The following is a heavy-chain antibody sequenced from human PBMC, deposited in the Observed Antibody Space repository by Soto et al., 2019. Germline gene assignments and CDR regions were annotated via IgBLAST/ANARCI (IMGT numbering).Heavy chain of an antibody. D-gene: IGHD2-8*01. V-gene: IGHV4-34*01. CDR1: GGSCVRDY. J-gene: IGHJ6*02. Sequence: SGTLSLSCAVHGGSCVRDYWSWFRQPPAKGLEWIGEINHSASSTYKPSPKSRATMSVDTSKNPFSLERNSVTAADTALYLCARVQRRGMTKDRTNGVCYKSWGTHYHYGMHVWVRRTTGTGSS. CDR3: ARVQRRGMTKDRTNGVCYKSWGTHYHYGMHV. CDR2: INHSASS.